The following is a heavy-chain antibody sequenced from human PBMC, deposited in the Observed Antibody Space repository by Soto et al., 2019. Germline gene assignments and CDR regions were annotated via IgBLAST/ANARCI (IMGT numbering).Heavy chain of an antibody. D-gene: IGHD6-13*01. CDR1: GFTFSSYA. Sequence: GSLRLSCAASGFTFSSYAMSWVRQAPGKGLEWVSTISGSGASTYSADSVKGRFTISRDNSRDTLYLRMNSLRAEDTALYYCAKGGSPYSSTWYPGWGQGTLVTVSS. CDR2: ISGSGAST. V-gene: IGHV3-23*01. CDR3: AKGGSPYSSTWYPG. J-gene: IGHJ4*02.